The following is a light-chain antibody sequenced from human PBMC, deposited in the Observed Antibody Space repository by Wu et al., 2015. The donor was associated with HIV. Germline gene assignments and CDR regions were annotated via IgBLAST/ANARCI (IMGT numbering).Light chain of an antibody. CDR2: DAS. CDR1: QDISNY. J-gene: IGKJ4*01. CDR3: QHYDSLPLT. Sequence: DIQMTQSPSSLSASVGDRVTIICQASQDISNYLNWYQQKLGKAPKLLIYDASNLETGVPSRFSGSGSGTDFTFTISSLQPEDIATYYCQHYDSLPLTFGGGTKVEIK. V-gene: IGKV1-33*01.